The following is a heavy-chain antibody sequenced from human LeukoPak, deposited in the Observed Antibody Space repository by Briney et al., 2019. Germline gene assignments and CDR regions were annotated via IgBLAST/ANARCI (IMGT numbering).Heavy chain of an antibody. Sequence: GASVKVSCKASVYTFSIYGISWVRQAPGPGLEWMGWISAYNGNTNYAQKVQGRVTLTTETSTSTAYMELRSLRSDDTAVYYCARDRQLGSSGYYAAYWGQGTLVTVSS. D-gene: IGHD3-22*01. CDR1: VYTFSIYG. V-gene: IGHV1-18*01. J-gene: IGHJ4*02. CDR3: ARDRQLGSSGYYAAY. CDR2: ISAYNGNT.